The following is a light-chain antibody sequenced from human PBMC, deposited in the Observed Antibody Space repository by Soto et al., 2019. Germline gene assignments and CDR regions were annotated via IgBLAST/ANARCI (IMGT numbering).Light chain of an antibody. CDR1: QTIGRNY. CDR3: HHYET. V-gene: IGKV3-20*01. Sequence: EIVMTQSPATLSVSPGERATLSCRASQTIGRNYLAWYQQKPGQAPRLLIFGTLTRATGIPDRFSGSGSGTEFTLTISRLEPEDFTVYYCHHYETFGQGTKVDIK. CDR2: GTL. J-gene: IGKJ1*01.